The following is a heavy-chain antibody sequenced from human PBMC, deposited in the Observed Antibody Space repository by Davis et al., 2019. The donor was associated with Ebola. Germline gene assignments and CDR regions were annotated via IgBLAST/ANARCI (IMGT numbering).Heavy chain of an antibody. V-gene: IGHV1-46*01. Sequence: ASAKVSCKASGYTFTSYYMHWVRQAPGQGLEWMGIINPSGGSTSYAQKFQGRVTMTRDTSTSTVYMELSSLRSEDTAVYYCTRGGYAGGEDYWGQGTLVTVSS. J-gene: IGHJ4*02. CDR1: GYTFTSYY. CDR3: TRGGYAGGEDY. CDR2: INPSGGST. D-gene: IGHD3-16*01.